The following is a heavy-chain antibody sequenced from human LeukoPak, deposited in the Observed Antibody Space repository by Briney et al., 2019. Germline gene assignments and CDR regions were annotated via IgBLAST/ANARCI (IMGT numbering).Heavy chain of an antibody. Sequence: SETLSLTCTVSGGSISSYYWSWIRQHPGKGLEWIGYIYYSGSTYYNPSLKSRVTISVDTSKNQFSLKLSSVTAADTAVYYCAKADYYYDSSGYYPDAFDIWGQGTMVTVSS. CDR2: IYYSGST. V-gene: IGHV4-59*06. J-gene: IGHJ3*02. CDR3: AKADYYYDSSGYYPDAFDI. CDR1: GGSISSYY. D-gene: IGHD3-22*01.